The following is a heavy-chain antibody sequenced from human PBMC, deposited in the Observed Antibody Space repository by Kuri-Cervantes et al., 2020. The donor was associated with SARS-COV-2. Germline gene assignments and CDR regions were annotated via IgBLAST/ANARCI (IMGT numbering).Heavy chain of an antibody. CDR1: RGSISSGGHY. CDR3: ARVPEHTHHRFRPKNWYFDL. V-gene: IGHV4-39*07. Sequence: SETLSLTCVVSRGSISSGGHYWGWVRQPPGKGLEWIGEINHSGSTNYNPSLKSRVTVSVDTSKNQFSLKLSSVTAADTAVYYCARVPEHTHHRFRPKNWYFDLWGRGTLVTVSS. CDR2: INHSGST. D-gene: IGHD2-21*01. J-gene: IGHJ2*01.